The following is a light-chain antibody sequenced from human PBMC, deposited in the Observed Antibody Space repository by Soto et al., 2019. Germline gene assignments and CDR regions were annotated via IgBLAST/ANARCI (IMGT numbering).Light chain of an antibody. CDR1: QDISNY. J-gene: IGKJ1*01. CDR3: QQDDNLPPWT. CDR2: DAS. Sequence: DLQMTQSPSSLSASVGDRVTITCQASQDISNYLNWYQQKPGKAPKLRFYDASNLETGVPSRFSGSASGTDFAYTISSRQPEDIATYYCQQDDNLPPWTFGQGTKVEIK. V-gene: IGKV1-33*01.